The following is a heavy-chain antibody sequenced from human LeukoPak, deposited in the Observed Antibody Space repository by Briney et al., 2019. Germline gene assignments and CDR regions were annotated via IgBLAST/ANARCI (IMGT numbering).Heavy chain of an antibody. CDR3: ARVEFDYDSSGYYDY. CDR2: INPNSGGT. D-gene: IGHD3-22*01. CDR1: GYTFTGYY. Sequence: ASVKVSCKASGYTFTGYYMHRVRPDPGQGLEWMGWINPNSGGTNYAQKFQGRVTMTSDTSISTAYMDLSRLRSDDTAVYYCARVEFDYDSSGYYDYWGQGTLVTVSS. J-gene: IGHJ4*02. V-gene: IGHV1-2*02.